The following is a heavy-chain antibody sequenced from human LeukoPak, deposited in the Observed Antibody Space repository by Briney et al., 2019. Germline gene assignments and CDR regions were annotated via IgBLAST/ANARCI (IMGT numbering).Heavy chain of an antibody. CDR1: GGSVSSSN. V-gene: IGHV3-23*01. J-gene: IGHJ4*02. D-gene: IGHD6-13*01. CDR2: ISSTGGTA. CDR3: AREPSYSNSWYTSCDY. Sequence: PSETLSLTCAVSGGSVSSSNWWSWVRQAPGKGLEWVSAISSTGGTAYYADSAKGRFTISRDNAKNSLYLQMNSLRAEDTAVYYCAREPSYSNSWYTSCDYWGQGTLVTVSS.